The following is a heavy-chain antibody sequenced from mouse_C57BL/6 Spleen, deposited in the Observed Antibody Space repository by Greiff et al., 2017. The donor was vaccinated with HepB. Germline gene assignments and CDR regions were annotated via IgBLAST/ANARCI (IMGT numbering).Heavy chain of an antibody. V-gene: IGHV14-1*01. Sequence: VQLQQSGAELVRPGASVKLSCTASGFNITDYYMHWVKQRPEQGLEWIGRIDPEDGDTDYAPKFQGKATMTADTSSNAAYLQLSRLTAEDTAVYYCTITTVVGDVYFDYWGQGTTLTVSS. CDR2: IDPEDGDT. CDR1: GFNITDYY. D-gene: IGHD1-1*01. CDR3: TITTVVGDVYFDY. J-gene: IGHJ2*01.